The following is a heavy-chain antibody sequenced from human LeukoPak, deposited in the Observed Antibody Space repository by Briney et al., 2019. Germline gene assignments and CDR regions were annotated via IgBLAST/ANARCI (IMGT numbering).Heavy chain of an antibody. V-gene: IGHV3-15*01. J-gene: IGHJ4*02. CDR3: TTDGAVLYYGSGSYDY. CDR1: GFTVSSNY. D-gene: IGHD3-10*01. Sequence: PGGSLRLSCAASGFTVSSNYMSWVRQAPGKGLEWVGRIKSKTDGGTTDYAAPVKGRFTISRDDSKNTLYLQMNSLKTEDTAVYCCTTDGAVLYYGSGSYDYWGQGTLVTVSS. CDR2: IKSKTDGGTT.